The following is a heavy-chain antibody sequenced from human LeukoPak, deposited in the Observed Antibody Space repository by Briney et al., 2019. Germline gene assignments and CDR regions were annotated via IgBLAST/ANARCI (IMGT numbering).Heavy chain of an antibody. V-gene: IGHV3-30-3*01. CDR2: ISYDGSDK. CDR1: EFTFSSIP. J-gene: IGHJ4*02. Sequence: GGSLRLSCSASEFTFSSIPMHWVRQAPGKGLEWVAVISYDGSDKYYADSVKGRFTISRDNSKNTLYLQMNSLRAEDTAVYYCAREGTGGYRTFDYWGQGTLVTVSS. D-gene: IGHD3/OR15-3a*01. CDR3: AREGTGGYRTFDY.